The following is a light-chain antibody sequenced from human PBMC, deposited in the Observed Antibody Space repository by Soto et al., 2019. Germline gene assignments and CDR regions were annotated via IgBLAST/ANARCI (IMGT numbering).Light chain of an antibody. J-gene: IGKJ1*01. V-gene: IGKV3-15*01. CDR1: QSVSSN. CDR3: QAET. Sequence: EIVMTQSPATLSVSPGERATLSCRASQSVSSNLAWYQQKPGQAPRLLIYGASTRATGIPARFSGSGSGTEFTLTISSLQSEDFAVYYGQAETFGQGTKVDIK. CDR2: GAS.